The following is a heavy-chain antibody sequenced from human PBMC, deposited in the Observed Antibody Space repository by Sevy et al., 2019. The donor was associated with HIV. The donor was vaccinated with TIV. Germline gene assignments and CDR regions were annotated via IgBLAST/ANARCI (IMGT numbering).Heavy chain of an antibody. Sequence: QLGGSLRLSCAASGFTFSNYAMTWVRQAPGKGLEWVSSISGSTGTTYYADSVKGRFTISRDNSKNTLYLQMNSLRAEDTAVYSCAKDTGSGRIYFDSWGQGTPVTVSS. V-gene: IGHV3-23*01. D-gene: IGHD3-10*01. CDR2: ISGSTGTT. CDR1: GFTFSNYA. CDR3: AKDTGSGRIYFDS. J-gene: IGHJ4*02.